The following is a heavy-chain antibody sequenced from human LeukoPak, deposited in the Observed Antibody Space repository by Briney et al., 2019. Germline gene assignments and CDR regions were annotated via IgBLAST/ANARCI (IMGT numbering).Heavy chain of an antibody. Sequence: SETLSLTCTVSGGSISSYYWSWIRQPPGKGLEWIGYIYYSGSTNYNPSLKSRVTISVDTSKNQFSLKLSSVTAADTAVYYCARDRNCSGGSCYLYYFDYWGQGTLDTVSS. V-gene: IGHV4-59*01. CDR2: IYYSGST. J-gene: IGHJ4*02. CDR1: GGSISSYY. CDR3: ARDRNCSGGSCYLYYFDY. D-gene: IGHD2-15*01.